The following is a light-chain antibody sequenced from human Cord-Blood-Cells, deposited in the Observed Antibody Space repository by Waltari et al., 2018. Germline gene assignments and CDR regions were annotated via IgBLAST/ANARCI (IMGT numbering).Light chain of an antibody. CDR2: DAS. CDR3: QQYDNLPLT. J-gene: IGKJ4*01. CDR1: QDISND. V-gene: IGKV1-33*01. Sequence: DIQMTQYPSSLSAAVGDRGTITCQESQDISNDLNWYQQKPGKAPKLLIYDASNLETGVPSRFSGSGSGTDFTFTISSLQPEDIATYYCQQYDNLPLTFGGGTKVEIK.